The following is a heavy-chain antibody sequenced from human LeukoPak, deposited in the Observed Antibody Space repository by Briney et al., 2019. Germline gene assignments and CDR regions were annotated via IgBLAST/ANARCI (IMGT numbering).Heavy chain of an antibody. J-gene: IGHJ4*02. CDR3: AKIAAAGSEYYFDY. CDR1: GYTFTSYY. D-gene: IGHD6-13*01. CDR2: INPSGGST. Sequence: ASVKVSCKASGYTFTSYYMHWVRQAPGQGLEWMGIINPSGGSTSYAQKFQGRVTITRNTSISTAYMELSSLRSEDTAVYYCAKIAAAGSEYYFDYWGQGTLVTVSS. V-gene: IGHV1-46*01.